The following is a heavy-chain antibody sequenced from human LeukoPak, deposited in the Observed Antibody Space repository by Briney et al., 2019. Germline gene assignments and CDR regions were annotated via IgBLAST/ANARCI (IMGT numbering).Heavy chain of an antibody. J-gene: IGHJ3*02. CDR3: ARVRDGYNDAYDI. CDR1: GYTFSNYN. CDR2: VNPSGDST. D-gene: IGHD5-24*01. V-gene: IGHV1-46*01. Sequence: ASVKLSCKASGYTFSNYNIHWVRQAPGQGLEWMGIVNPSGDSTNYAQNFQGRVTMTGDTSTSTVYMELSSLRSEDTAVYYCARVRDGYNDAYDIWAQGTMVTVPS.